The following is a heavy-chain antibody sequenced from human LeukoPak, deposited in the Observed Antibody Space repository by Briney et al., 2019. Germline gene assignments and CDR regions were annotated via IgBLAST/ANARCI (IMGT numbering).Heavy chain of an antibody. J-gene: IGHJ4*02. CDR1: GFTFSSYG. D-gene: IGHD2-8*02. CDR3: ATYRQVLLPFES. Sequence: GGSLRLSCAASGFTFSSYGMHWVRQPPGKGLEWVSSIFPSGGEIHYADSVRGRFTISRDNSKSTLSLQMNSLRAEDTAIYYCATYRQVLLPFESWGQGTLVTVSS. V-gene: IGHV3-23*01. CDR2: IFPSGGEI.